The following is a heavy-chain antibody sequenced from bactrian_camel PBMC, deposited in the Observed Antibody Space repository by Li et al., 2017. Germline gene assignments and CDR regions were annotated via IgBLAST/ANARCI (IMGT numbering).Heavy chain of an antibody. CDR1: GFTFSTA. CDR2: IYSGGSTT. CDR3: ARGPRPRSGVCYLEPGPYNF. Sequence: VQLVESGGGLVQPGGSLRLSCAASGFTFSTAMSWVRQGSGKGLEWVSAIYSGGSTTYYADSVKGRFTISRDNAKNTVYLQMNSLKFEDTAMYTCARGPRPRSGVCYLEPGPYNFWGQGTQVTVS. J-gene: IGHJ4*01. V-gene: IGHV3S40*01. D-gene: IGHD2*01.